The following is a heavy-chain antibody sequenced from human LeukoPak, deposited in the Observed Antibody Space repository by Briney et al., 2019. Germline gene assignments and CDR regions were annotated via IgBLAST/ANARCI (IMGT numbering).Heavy chain of an antibody. V-gene: IGHV3-48*03. CDR2: ISSSGSTI. Sequence: GGSLRLSCAASGFTFSSYEMNWVRQAPGKGLEWVSYISSSGSTIYYADSVKGRFTISRDNAKNSLYLQMNSLRPEDTAVYYCAKDTAPYYSIFDYWGQGTLVTVSS. CDR1: GFTFSSYE. CDR3: AKDTAPYYSIFDY. J-gene: IGHJ4*02. D-gene: IGHD3-10*01.